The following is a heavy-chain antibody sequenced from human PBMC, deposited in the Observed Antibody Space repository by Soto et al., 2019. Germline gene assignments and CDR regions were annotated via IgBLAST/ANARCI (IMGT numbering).Heavy chain of an antibody. CDR1: GGSFSTYY. D-gene: IGHD3-9*01. CDR2: INHSGNN. CDR3: ARGGSNDWQVAFDI. Sequence: SETLSLTCVVYGGSFSTYYYNWIRQSPGKGLEWIGEINHSGNNNYSPSLKSRVTMSLDTSKNQFSLKLTSVTAADTAVYYCARGGSNDWQVAFDIWGQGTMVTVSS. V-gene: IGHV4-34*01. J-gene: IGHJ3*02.